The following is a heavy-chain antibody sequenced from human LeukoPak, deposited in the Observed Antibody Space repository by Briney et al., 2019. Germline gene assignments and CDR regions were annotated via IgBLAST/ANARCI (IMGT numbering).Heavy chain of an antibody. D-gene: IGHD3-10*01. CDR1: GFTFRSYA. V-gene: IGHV3-53*01. CDR3: ARTSLRITMVRGAGLGY. CDR2: IYSDNT. J-gene: IGHJ4*02. Sequence: GGSLRLSCAASGFTFRSYAMSWVRQAPGKGLEWVSFIYSDNTHYSDSVKGRFTISRDNSKNTLYLQMNSLRAEDTAVYYCARTSLRITMVRGAGLGYWGQGTLVTVSS.